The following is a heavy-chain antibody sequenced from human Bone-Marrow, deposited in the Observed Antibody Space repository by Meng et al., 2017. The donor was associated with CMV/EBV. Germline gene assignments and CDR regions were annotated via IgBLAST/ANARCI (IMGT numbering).Heavy chain of an antibody. D-gene: IGHD2-15*01. CDR2: IIPILGIA. CDR3: ASLGYCSGGSCYGGY. Sequence: SVKVSCKASGGTFSSYAISWVRQAPGQGLEWMGRIIPILGIANYAQKFQGRVTITADKSTSTAYMELSSLRSEDTAVYYCASLGYCSGGSCYGGYWGQGPLVTCSS. CDR1: GGTFSSYA. V-gene: IGHV1-69*04. J-gene: IGHJ4*02.